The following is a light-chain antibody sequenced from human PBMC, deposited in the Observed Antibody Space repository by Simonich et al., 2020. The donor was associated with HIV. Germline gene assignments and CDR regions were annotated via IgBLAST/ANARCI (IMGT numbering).Light chain of an antibody. CDR3: QQFNNYPRT. CDR2: DAS. CDR1: QGISSA. V-gene: IGKV1D-13*01. Sequence: AIQLTQSPSSLSASVGDRVTITCRASQGISSALAWYQQKPGKAPKLLIYDASSLESGVPSRFSGSGSGTDFTLTISSLQPEDFASYYCQQFNNYPRTFGQGTRLEIK. J-gene: IGKJ5*01.